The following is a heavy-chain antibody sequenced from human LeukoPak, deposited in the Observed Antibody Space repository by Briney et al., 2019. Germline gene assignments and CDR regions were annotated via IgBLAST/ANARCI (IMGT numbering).Heavy chain of an antibody. CDR1: GFTFSSYA. V-gene: IGHV3-23*01. D-gene: IGHD1-26*01. J-gene: IGHJ3*02. CDR3: AKGRGTGVTTPGAFDI. Sequence: GGSLRLSCAASGFTFSSYAMSWVRQAPGKGLEWVSSISNSGGRTFYTDSVKGRFTISRDNSKITLYLQMNSLRAEDTAVYYCAKGRGTGVTTPGAFDIWGQGTMVTVSS. CDR2: ISNSGGRT.